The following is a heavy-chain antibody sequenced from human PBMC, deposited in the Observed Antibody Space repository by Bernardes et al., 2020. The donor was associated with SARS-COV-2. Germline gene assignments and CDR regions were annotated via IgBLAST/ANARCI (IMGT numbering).Heavy chain of an antibody. CDR2: IYSGGRT. V-gene: IGHV3-53*01. Sequence: GGSLRLSCAASGFTVSSIYLSWVRQSPGKGLEWVSVIYSGGRTYYAEYVRGRFTISRDDSKNTPSLQMNSMRADDTSIHYYARDYGAWYFDYWGQGTLVTGSA. J-gene: IGHJ4*02. D-gene: IGHD4-17*01. CDR3: ARDYGAWYFDY. CDR1: GFTVSSIY.